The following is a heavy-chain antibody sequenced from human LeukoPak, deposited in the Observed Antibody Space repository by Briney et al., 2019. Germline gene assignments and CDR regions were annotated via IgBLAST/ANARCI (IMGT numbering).Heavy chain of an antibody. D-gene: IGHD4-11*01. CDR3: ARDTTTVTTGGFDP. V-gene: IGHV4-34*09. CDR1: GGSFSGYY. Sequence: SETLSLTCAVYGGSFSGYYWSWIRQPPGKGLEWIGEINHSGSTNYNPSLKSRITISVDTSKNQFSLKLSSVTAADTAVYYCARDTTTVTTGGFDPWGQGTLVTVSS. J-gene: IGHJ5*02. CDR2: INHSGST.